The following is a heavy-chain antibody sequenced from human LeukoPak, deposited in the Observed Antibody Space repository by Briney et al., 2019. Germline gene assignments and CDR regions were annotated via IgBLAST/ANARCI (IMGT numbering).Heavy chain of an antibody. J-gene: IGHJ5*02. V-gene: IGHV4-4*02. CDR1: RGSISSNSW. CDR2: IYHSGST. Sequence: PSETLSLTCAVSRGSISSNSWWRWVRQPPGKRLEWIAEIYHSGSTNYNPSLKSRVTISVGKSKNQFSLKLSSVTAADTAMYYCARDSYYFGSGSDNTPYNWFDPWGQGTLVTVSS. D-gene: IGHD3-10*01. CDR3: ARDSYYFGSGSDNTPYNWFDP.